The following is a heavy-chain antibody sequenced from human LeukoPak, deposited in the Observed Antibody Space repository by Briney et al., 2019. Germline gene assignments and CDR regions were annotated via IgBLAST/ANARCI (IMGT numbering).Heavy chain of an antibody. J-gene: IGHJ4*02. CDR1: GGSISSYY. CDR3: AVGSPSSGWYYFDY. CDR2: IYYSGST. D-gene: IGHD6-19*01. V-gene: IGHV4-59*08. Sequence: SETLSLTCTVSGGSISSYYWSWIRQPPGKGLELIGYIYYSGSTNYNPSLKSRVTISVDTSKNQFSLKLSSVTAADTAVYYCAVGSPSSGWYYFDYWGQGTLVTVSS.